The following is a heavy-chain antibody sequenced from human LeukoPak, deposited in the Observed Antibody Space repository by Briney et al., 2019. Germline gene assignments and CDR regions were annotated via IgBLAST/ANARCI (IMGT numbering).Heavy chain of an antibody. V-gene: IGHV4-4*07. CDR1: GASVSSYY. Sequence: SETLSLTCTVSGASVSSYYWIWIRQPAGRGLEWIGRIDASGSTNYNPSLKSRVTMSVGSSKNQFSLKVSSVTAADTAVYYCARKDGDIWGQGTMVTVSS. CDR2: IDASGST. CDR3: ARKDGDI. J-gene: IGHJ3*02. D-gene: IGHD5-24*01.